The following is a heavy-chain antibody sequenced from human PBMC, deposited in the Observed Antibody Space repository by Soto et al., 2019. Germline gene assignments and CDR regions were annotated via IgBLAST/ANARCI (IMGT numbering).Heavy chain of an antibody. CDR2: SSSSGSTI. V-gene: IGHV3-48*03. J-gene: IGHJ5*02. Sequence: GGSLRLACAASGFTFSSYEMNWVRQPPGKGLEWVSYSSSSGSTIYYADSVKGRFTISRDNAKNSLDLQMNSLRAEDTAGYYCARARGSSGPYNWFDPWGQGTVVTVSS. D-gene: IGHD6-13*01. CDR1: GFTFSSYE. CDR3: ARARGSSGPYNWFDP.